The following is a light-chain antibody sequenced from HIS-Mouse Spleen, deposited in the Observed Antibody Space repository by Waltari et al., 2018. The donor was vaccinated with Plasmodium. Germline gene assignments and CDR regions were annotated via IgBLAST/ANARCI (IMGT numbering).Light chain of an antibody. Sequence: EIVMTQSPATLSVSPGERATLPCRASQSVSSNLAWYQQKPGPAPRLLIYGASTRATGIPARFSGSGSGTEFTLTISSLQSEDCAVYYCQQYNNWSFTFGPGTKVDIK. J-gene: IGKJ3*01. CDR3: QQYNNWSFT. CDR1: QSVSSN. V-gene: IGKV3-15*01. CDR2: GAS.